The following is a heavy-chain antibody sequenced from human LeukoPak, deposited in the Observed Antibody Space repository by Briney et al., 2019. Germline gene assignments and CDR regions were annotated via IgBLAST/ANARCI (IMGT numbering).Heavy chain of an antibody. Sequence: SETLSLTCTVSGGSISSSSYYWGWIRQPPGKGLEWIGSIYYSGSTYYNPSLKSRVTISVDTSKNQFSLKLSSVTAADTAVYYRAREIVVVVAAVARNNWFDPWGQGTLVTVSS. J-gene: IGHJ5*02. V-gene: IGHV4-39*07. D-gene: IGHD2-15*01. CDR2: IYYSGST. CDR1: GGSISSSSYY. CDR3: AREIVVVVAAVARNNWFDP.